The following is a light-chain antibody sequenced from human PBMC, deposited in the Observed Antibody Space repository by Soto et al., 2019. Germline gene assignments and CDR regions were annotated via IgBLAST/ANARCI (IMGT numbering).Light chain of an antibody. V-gene: IGLV1-40*01. Sequence: QSVLTQPPSVSGAPGQRVTISCTGSSSNIGAGYDVHWYQQLPGTAPKLLIYGNSNRPSAVPDRFSGSKSGTSASLAITKLQAEDEADYYCQSYDSSLSVVFGGGTKLTVL. CDR3: QSYDSSLSVV. CDR1: SSNIGAGYD. CDR2: GNS. J-gene: IGLJ2*01.